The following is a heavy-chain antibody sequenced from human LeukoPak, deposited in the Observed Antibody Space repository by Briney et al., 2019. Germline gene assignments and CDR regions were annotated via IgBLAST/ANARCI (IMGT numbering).Heavy chain of an antibody. D-gene: IGHD1-26*01. CDR1: GGSISYYY. J-gene: IGHJ4*02. V-gene: IGHV4-59*01. CDR2: MHSSGST. Sequence: SETLSLTCTVSGGSISYYYWSWVRQPPGKGLEWIGYMHSSGSTNYNLSLKGRVTMSIDTSKNQFSLRLRSVTAADTAVYYCARDIRIVGATLYFDYWGRGTLVTVSS. CDR3: ARDIRIVGATLYFDY.